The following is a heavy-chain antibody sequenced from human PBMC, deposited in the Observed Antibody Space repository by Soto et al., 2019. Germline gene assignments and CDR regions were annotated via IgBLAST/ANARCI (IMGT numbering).Heavy chain of an antibody. CDR3: AKNLRHNWNPDAFDI. CDR1: GFTFNTYA. V-gene: IGHV3-23*01. J-gene: IGHJ3*02. CDR2: ISGSGGST. Sequence: GGSLRLSCAGSGFTFNTYALNWVRQAPGKGLEWVSHISGSGGSTDYAESVQGRFTISRDNSKNTLYLQMNSLRAEDTAIYYCAKNLRHNWNPDAFDIWGQGTMVTVSS. D-gene: IGHD1-20*01.